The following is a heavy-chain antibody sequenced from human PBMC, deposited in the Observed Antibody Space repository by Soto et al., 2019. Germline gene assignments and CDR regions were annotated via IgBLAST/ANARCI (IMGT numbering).Heavy chain of an antibody. D-gene: IGHD1-26*01. CDR1: GGAFNNYA. Sequence: QVQLVQSGAEVKRPGSSVKVSCKASGGAFNNYAIYWVRQAPGQGLEWMGWITPYNGNANYAQKHQDRLTITTDTSTNTAYLELRSLRSDDTAVYFCARARMYSGAYHDYWGQGTLVTVSS. CDR2: ITPYNGNA. J-gene: IGHJ4*02. CDR3: ARARMYSGAYHDY. V-gene: IGHV1-18*01.